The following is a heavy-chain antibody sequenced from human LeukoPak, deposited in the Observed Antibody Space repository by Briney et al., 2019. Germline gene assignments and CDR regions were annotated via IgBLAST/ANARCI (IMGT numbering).Heavy chain of an antibody. J-gene: IGHJ6*03. CDR2: IYPGDSDT. CDR1: GYSFTSYW. V-gene: IGHV5-51*01. Sequence: GESLKISCKGSGYSFTSYWIGWVRQMPGKGLEWMGIIYPGDSDTRYSPSFQGQVTISADKSISTAYLQWSSLKAEDTAVYYCARKSVAATPRDIVYQYSYMDVWGKGTTVTVSS. CDR3: ARKSVAATPRDIVYQYSYMDV. D-gene: IGHD2-15*01.